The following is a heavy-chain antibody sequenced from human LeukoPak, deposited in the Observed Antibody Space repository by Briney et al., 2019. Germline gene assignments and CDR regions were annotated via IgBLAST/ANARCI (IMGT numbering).Heavy chain of an antibody. Sequence: GASVKVSCKASRGTSRSYAISWVRQAPGQGVGWMGRIIPIFGIAHSAQKFQGRVTITADISTSTAYLEVSSLRSKDTAVYYCAGAIVVVPAGRGAMLDYYYYGMDVWGQGTTVTVSS. CDR2: IIPIFGIA. D-gene: IGHD2-2*01. CDR1: RGTSRSYA. CDR3: AGAIVVVPAGRGAMLDYYYYGMDV. J-gene: IGHJ6*02. V-gene: IGHV1-69*10.